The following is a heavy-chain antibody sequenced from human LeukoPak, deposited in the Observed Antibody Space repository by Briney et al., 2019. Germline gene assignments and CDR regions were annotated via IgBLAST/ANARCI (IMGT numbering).Heavy chain of an antibody. CDR2: IYYSGST. D-gene: IGHD6-19*01. V-gene: IGHV4-30-4*01. J-gene: IGHJ4*02. CDR1: GGSISSGDYY. Sequence: SQTLSLTCIVSGGSISSGDYYWSWIRQPPGKGLEWIGYIYYSGSTFYNPSLKSRVTISVDTSKNQFSLKLSSVTAADTAVYYCSGIAVAGGEVAYWGQGTLVTVSS. CDR3: SGIAVAGGEVAY.